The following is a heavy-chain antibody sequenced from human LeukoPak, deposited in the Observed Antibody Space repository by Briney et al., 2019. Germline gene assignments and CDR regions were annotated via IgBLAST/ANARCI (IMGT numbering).Heavy chain of an antibody. D-gene: IGHD5-18*01. CDR2: IPYDGSNK. CDR1: GFTFSSYA. CDR3: ARDNFSWIQLWTLDY. Sequence: GSLRLSCAASGFTFSSYAMHWVRQAPGKGLEWVAVIPYDGSNKYYADSVKGRFTISRDNSKNTLYLQMNSLRAEDTAVCYCARDNFSWIQLWTLDYWGQGTLVTVSS. J-gene: IGHJ4*02. V-gene: IGHV3-30-3*01.